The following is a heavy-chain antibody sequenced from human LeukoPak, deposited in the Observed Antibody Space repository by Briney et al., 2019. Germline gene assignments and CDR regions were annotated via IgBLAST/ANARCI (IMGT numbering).Heavy chain of an antibody. CDR3: AKWAGAWGNYYYGMDV. Sequence: GGSLRLSCAASGFTFSNYAMSWVRQAPGKGLEWVSAISGSGGSTYYADSVKGRFTISRDNSKNTLYLQMNSLRAEDTAVYYCAKWAGAWGNYYYGMDVWGQGTTATVSS. D-gene: IGHD3-16*01. V-gene: IGHV3-23*01. CDR1: GFTFSNYA. CDR2: ISGSGGST. J-gene: IGHJ6*02.